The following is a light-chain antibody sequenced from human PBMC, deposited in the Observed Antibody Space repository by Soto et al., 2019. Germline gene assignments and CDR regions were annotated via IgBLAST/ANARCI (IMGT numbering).Light chain of an antibody. CDR3: QQYNDWPPELT. V-gene: IGKV3-15*01. CDR1: QSVSSY. Sequence: EIVMTQSPATLSVSPGERATLSCRASQSVSSYLAWFQQKPGQAPRLLIYGASTRATGIPARFSGSGSGTEFTLTISSLQSEDFEVYYCQQYNDWPPELTFGGGTKVEIK. CDR2: GAS. J-gene: IGKJ4*01.